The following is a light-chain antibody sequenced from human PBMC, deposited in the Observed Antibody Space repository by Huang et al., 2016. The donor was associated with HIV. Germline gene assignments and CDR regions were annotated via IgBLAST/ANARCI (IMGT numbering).Light chain of an antibody. Sequence: DIVMTQSPDSLPVSLGERATINCKSSQSVLDRSNRKNYLAWYQQKPGQAPKLLLSWASVREAGVPDRFRGSGSGTDFTLTIDNLQAEDVAVYYCQRYFSTPAFGQGTNVDI. CDR1: QSVLDRSNRKNY. V-gene: IGKV4-1*01. J-gene: IGKJ1*01. CDR3: QRYFSTPA. CDR2: WAS.